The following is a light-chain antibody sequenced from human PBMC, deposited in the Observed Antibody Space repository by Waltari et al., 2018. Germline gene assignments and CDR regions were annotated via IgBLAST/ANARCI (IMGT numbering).Light chain of an antibody. CDR2: KAS. CDR1: HIVSSW. Sequence: TCRGHHIVSSWLAWYQQKPAKAPKLLIYKASNIASGVPSRFSGSGSGTEFTLTISSLHPDDFATYYCQQYNSYSYSFGQGTKLEIK. J-gene: IGKJ2*03. V-gene: IGKV1-5*03. CDR3: QQYNSYSYS.